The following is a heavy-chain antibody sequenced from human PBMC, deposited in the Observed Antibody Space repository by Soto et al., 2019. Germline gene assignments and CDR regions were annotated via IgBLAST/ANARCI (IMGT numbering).Heavy chain of an antibody. V-gene: IGHV4-34*01. CDR3: ARKGRGILRKHLGIPKTGWFDP. J-gene: IGHJ5*02. CDR2: INHSGST. D-gene: IGHD1-1*01. Sequence: QVQLQQWGAGLLKPSETLSLTCAVYGGSFSGYYWSWIHQPPGKGLEWIGEINHSGSTNYNPSLKSRVTISVDTSKNQFSLKLSSVTAADTAVYYCARKGRGILRKHLGIPKTGWFDPWGQGTLVTVSS. CDR1: GGSFSGYY.